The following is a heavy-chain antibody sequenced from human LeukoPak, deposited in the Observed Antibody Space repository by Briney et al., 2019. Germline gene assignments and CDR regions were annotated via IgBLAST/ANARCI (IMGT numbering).Heavy chain of an antibody. CDR1: GGSIDSGSYY. CDR3: VRHVHSPSFDP. Sequence: SETLSLTCSVSGGSIDSGSYYWSWVRLPPEKGLEWIASIHYTGSTYYNPSLKSRSTISRDTPKNQFSPTLTSVIDADTAVYYCVRHVHSPSFDPWGQGTLVTVSS. V-gene: IGHV4-39*01. J-gene: IGHJ5*02. CDR2: IHYTGST.